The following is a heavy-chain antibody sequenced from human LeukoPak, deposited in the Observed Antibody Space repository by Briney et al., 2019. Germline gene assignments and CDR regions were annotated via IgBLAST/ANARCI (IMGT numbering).Heavy chain of an antibody. J-gene: IGHJ4*02. D-gene: IGHD3-22*01. CDR2: VYYSGSA. CDR1: RGSISSYY. V-gene: IGHV4-59*01. Sequence: SETLYLTCTVSRGSISSYYWHWIRQPPGKGLEWIGYVYYSGSANYNPSLKSRVTISLDTSRNQFSLKLTSVTAADTAVYYCARVLSDSSGYPFDNWGPGTLVTVSS. CDR3: ARVLSDSSGYPFDN.